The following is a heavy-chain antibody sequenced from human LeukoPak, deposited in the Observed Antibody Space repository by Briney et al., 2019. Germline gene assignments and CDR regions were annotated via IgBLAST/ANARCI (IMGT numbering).Heavy chain of an antibody. J-gene: IGHJ4*02. Sequence: SGGSLRVSCAASGFTFSSYAMSWVRQAPGKGLEWVSGISWNSGSIGYADSVKGRFTISRDNAKNSLYLQMNSLRAEDTALYYCAKDTGDLDYFDYWGQGTLVTVSS. CDR2: ISWNSGSI. CDR1: GFTFSSYA. D-gene: IGHD7-27*01. V-gene: IGHV3-9*01. CDR3: AKDTGDLDYFDY.